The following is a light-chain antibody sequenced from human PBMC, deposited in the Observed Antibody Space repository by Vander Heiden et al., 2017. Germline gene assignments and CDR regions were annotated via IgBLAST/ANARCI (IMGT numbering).Light chain of an antibody. CDR1: SSDIGGYNY. Sequence: QSALPQPASVSGSPGQSITISCTGSSSDIGGYNYVSWYQQHPGKAPKLMIHDVSDRPSGVSNRFSGSKSGNTASLTISGLQAEEEADYYCCSYTRSSTLCVFGTGTKVNFL. CDR3: CSYTRSSTLCV. J-gene: IGLJ1*01. CDR2: DVS. V-gene: IGLV2-14*03.